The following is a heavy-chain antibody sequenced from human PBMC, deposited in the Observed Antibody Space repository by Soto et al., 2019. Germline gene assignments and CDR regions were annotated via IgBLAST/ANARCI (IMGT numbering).Heavy chain of an antibody. J-gene: IGHJ4*02. CDR3: AGLGEKEFWSGYSQY. CDR2: ISSSSSYI. V-gene: IGHV3-21*01. D-gene: IGHD3-3*01. CDR1: GFTFSSYS. Sequence: EVQLVESGGGLVQPGGSLRLSCAASGFTFSSYSMNWVRQAPGKGLEWVSSISSSSSYIYYADSVKGRFTISRDNAKNSLYLQMNSLRAEDTAVYYCAGLGEKEFWSGYSQYWGQGTLVTVSS.